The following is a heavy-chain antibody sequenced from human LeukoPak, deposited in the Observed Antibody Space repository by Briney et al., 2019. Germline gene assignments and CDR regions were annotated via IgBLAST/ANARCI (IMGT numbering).Heavy chain of an antibody. J-gene: IGHJ4*02. V-gene: IGHV3-23*01. CDR1: GFTFSRYA. D-gene: IGHD3-22*01. CDR2: ISGSGGST. Sequence: GGSLRPSCVATGFTFSRYAMSWVRQAPGKGLEWVSLISGSGGSTKYADSVKGRFTISRDNSKNTLYLQMNSLRAEDTAVYYCAKDQYDSSGPFDNWGQGTLVTVSS. CDR3: AKDQYDSSGPFDN.